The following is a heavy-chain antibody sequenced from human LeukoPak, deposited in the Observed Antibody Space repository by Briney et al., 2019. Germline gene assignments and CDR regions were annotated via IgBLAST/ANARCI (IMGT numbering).Heavy chain of an antibody. D-gene: IGHD6-13*01. V-gene: IGHV3-7*01. CDR2: IKQDGSEK. J-gene: IGHJ4*02. CDR3: AREEQQLDHDY. Sequence: GGSLRLSCAASGFTVSSNYMSWVRQAPGKGLEWVANIKQDGSEKYYVDSVKGRFTISRDNAKNSLYLQMNSLRAEDTAVYYCAREEQQLDHDYWGQGTLVTVSS. CDR1: GFTVSSNY.